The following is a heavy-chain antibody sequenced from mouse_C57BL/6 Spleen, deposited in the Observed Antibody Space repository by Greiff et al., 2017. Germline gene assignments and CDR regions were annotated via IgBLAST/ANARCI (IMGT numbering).Heavy chain of an antibody. D-gene: IGHD2-3*01. Sequence: VQLQQPGAELVKPGASVKMSCKASGYTFTSYWITWVKQRPGQGLVWIGYIYPGSGSTNDNEKFKSKATLTVDPSSSSADMQLSSLTSVDSAVYDCERDDDGYLVYFDYWGQGTTLTVSS. CDR1: GYTFTSYW. V-gene: IGHV1-55*01. J-gene: IGHJ2*01. CDR3: ERDDDGYLVYFDY. CDR2: IYPGSGST.